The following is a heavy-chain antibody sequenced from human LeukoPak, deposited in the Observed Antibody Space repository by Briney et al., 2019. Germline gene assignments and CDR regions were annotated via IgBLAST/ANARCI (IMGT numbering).Heavy chain of an antibody. V-gene: IGHV3-48*01. CDR2: ISGSSSTI. D-gene: IGHD3-9*01. CDR3: VTNFDPDVD. Sequence: PGGSLRLSCAASGFSFSSNSMNWVRQASGKGLEWVSYISGSSSTIYYADSVKGRFTISRDNAKNSLYLQMNSLRAEDTAVYYCVTNFDPDVDWGQGTLVTVSS. CDR1: GFSFSSNS. J-gene: IGHJ4*02.